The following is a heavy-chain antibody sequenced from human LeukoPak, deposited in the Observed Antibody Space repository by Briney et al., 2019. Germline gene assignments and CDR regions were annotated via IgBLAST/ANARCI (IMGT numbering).Heavy chain of an antibody. V-gene: IGHV3-23*01. CDR1: GFTFSSYG. D-gene: IGHD3-16*02. Sequence: GGSLRLSCAASGFTFSSYGMSWVRQAPGKGLEWVSAISGSGGSTYYADSVKGRITISRDNSRNTLYLQMNSLRAEDTAVYYCARDLATRQRTGLYDSWGQGALVTVSS. CDR2: ISGSGGST. CDR3: ARDLATRQRTGLYDS. J-gene: IGHJ4*02.